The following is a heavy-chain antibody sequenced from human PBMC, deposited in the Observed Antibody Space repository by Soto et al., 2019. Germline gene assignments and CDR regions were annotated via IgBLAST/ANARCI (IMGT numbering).Heavy chain of an antibody. J-gene: IGHJ6*02. Sequence: GGSLRLSCAASGFTFSSYDMHWVRQATGKGLEWVSAIGTAGDTYYPGSVKGRFTISRENAKNSLYLQMNSLRAEDTAVYYCARAPEGYYYYYYGMDVWGQGTTVTVSS. CDR2: IGTAGDT. CDR3: ARAPEGYYYYYYGMDV. CDR1: GFTFSSYD. V-gene: IGHV3-13*01.